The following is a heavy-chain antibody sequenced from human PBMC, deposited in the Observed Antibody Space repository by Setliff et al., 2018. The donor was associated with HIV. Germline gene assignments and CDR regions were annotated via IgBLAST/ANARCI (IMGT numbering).Heavy chain of an antibody. CDR2: INSDNGNT. V-gene: IGHV1-3*01. D-gene: IGHD1-26*01. CDR3: AKSRVGFSVPYDAFDI. J-gene: IGHJ3*02. Sequence: ASVKVSCKASGYTFSSYGVSWVRQAPGQRLEWMGWINSDNGNTKFSQKFQGRVIFTRDTSASTAYMELTSLRSDDTAVYYCAKSRVGFSVPYDAFDIWGQGTMVTVSS. CDR1: GYTFSSYG.